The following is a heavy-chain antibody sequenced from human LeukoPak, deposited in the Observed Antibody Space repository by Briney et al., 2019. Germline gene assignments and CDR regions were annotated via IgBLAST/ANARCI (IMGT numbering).Heavy chain of an antibody. J-gene: IGHJ1*01. CDR2: IIPIFGTA. Sequence: ASVKVSCKASGGTFSSYAISWVRQAPGQGLEWMGSIIPIFGTANYAQKFQGRVTITTDESTSTAYMELSSLRSEDTAVYYCARALTYYYDSSGYYTEYFQHWGQGTLVTVSS. CDR1: GGTFSSYA. D-gene: IGHD3-22*01. V-gene: IGHV1-69*05. CDR3: ARALTYYYDSSGYYTEYFQH.